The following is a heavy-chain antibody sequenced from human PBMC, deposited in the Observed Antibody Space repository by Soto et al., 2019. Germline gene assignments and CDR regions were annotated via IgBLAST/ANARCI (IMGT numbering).Heavy chain of an antibody. Sequence: PGGSLRLSCAASGFTFSNAWINWVRQAPGKGLEWVGRIKSKTDGGTTDYAAPVKGRFSISRDDSKNTLYLQMNSLATEDTAVYYCSTSYYYDSSGSLDYFDHWGQGTLVTVSS. CDR3: STSYYYDSSGSLDYFDH. CDR1: GFTFSNAW. J-gene: IGHJ4*02. V-gene: IGHV3-15*07. CDR2: IKSKTDGGTT. D-gene: IGHD3-22*01.